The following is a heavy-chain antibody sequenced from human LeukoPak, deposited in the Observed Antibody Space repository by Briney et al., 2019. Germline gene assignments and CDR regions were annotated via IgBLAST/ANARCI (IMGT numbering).Heavy chain of an antibody. V-gene: IGHV1-8*03. CDR3: ARGVFYYGSGSCYPNWFDP. CDR1: GYTFTSYD. J-gene: IGHJ5*02. Sequence: ASVKVSCKASGYTFTSYDINWVRQATGQGLEWMGWMNPNSGNTGYAQKFQGRVTITRNTSISTAYMELSSLRSEDTAVYYCARGVFYYGSGSCYPNWFDPWGQGTLVTVSS. D-gene: IGHD3-10*01. CDR2: MNPNSGNT.